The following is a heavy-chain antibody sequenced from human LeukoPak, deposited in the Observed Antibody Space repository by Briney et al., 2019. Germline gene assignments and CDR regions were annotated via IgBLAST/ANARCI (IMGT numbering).Heavy chain of an antibody. CDR2: IYYSGST. D-gene: IGHD3-3*01. J-gene: IGHJ4*02. CDR3: ARVTQPTDFYDFWSGYYLDY. CDR1: GGSISSSSYY. Sequence: SETLSLTCTVSGGSISSSSYYWGWIRQPPGKGLEWIGSIYYSGSTYYNPSLKSRVTISVDTSKNQFSLKLSSVTAADTAVYYCARVTQPTDFYDFWSGYYLDYWGQGTLVTVSS. V-gene: IGHV4-39*07.